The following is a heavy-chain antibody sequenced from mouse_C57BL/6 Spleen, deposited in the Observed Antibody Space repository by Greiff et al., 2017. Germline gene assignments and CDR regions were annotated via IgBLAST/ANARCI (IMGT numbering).Heavy chain of an antibody. CDR1: RFTFSSYA. D-gene: IGHD1-1*02. CDR2: ISDGGSYT. V-gene: IGHV5-4*01. CDR3: ARDGNFDY. Sequence: EVKLQESGGGLVKPGGSLKLSCAASRFTFSSYAMSWVRQTPEKRLEWVATISDGGSYTYYPDNVKGRFTISRDNAKNNLYLQMSHLKSEDTAMYYCARDGNFDYWGQGTTLTVSS. J-gene: IGHJ2*01.